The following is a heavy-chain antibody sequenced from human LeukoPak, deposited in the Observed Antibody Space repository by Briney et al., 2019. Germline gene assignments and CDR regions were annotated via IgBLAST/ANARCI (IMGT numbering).Heavy chain of an antibody. V-gene: IGHV4-4*07. CDR1: GRSISSYY. CDR3: AITNFWSDYGVGY. J-gene: IGHJ4*02. CDR2: IYTSGST. D-gene: IGHD3-3*01. Sequence: PSETLSLTCTVSGRSISSYYCSWVRQPAVRVREWIGRIYTSGSTNYNPSLKSRVTMSVDTSKNQFSLKLSSVTAADTAVYYCAITNFWSDYGVGYWGQGTLVTVSS.